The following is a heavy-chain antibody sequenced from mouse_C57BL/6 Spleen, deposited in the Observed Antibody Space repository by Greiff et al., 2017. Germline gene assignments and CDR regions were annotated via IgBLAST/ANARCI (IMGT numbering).Heavy chain of an antibody. V-gene: IGHV5-4*01. Sequence: EVQLVESGGGLVKPGGSLKLSCAASGFTFSSYAMPWVRQTPEKRLEWVATISDGGSYTYYPDNVKGRFTISRDNAKNNLYLQMSHLKSEDTAMYYCARDPSGSSYFDYWGQGTTLTVSS. CDR1: GFTFSSYA. CDR2: ISDGGSYT. J-gene: IGHJ2*01. CDR3: ARDPSGSSYFDY. D-gene: IGHD1-1*01.